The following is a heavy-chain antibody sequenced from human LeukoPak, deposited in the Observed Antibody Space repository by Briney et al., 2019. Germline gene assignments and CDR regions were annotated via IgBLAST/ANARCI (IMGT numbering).Heavy chain of an antibody. CDR3: ARGWKTYYDLWSGHTPSGMDV. Sequence: GGSLRLSCAASGFTFDDYGMSWVRQAPGKGLEWVSGINWNGGSTGYADSVKGRFTISRDNAKNSLYLQMNSLRAEDTALYYCARGWKTYYDLWSGHTPSGMDVWGKGTTVTVSS. V-gene: IGHV3-20*04. CDR2: INWNGGST. J-gene: IGHJ6*03. CDR1: GFTFDDYG. D-gene: IGHD3-3*01.